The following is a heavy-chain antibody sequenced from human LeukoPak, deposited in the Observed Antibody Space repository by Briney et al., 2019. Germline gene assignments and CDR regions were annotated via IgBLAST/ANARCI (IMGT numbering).Heavy chain of an antibody. Sequence: ASVKVSCKAFGYTFTGYYMHWVRQAPGQGLEWMGWINPNSGGTNYAQKFQGRVTMTRDTSISTAYMELSRLRSDDTAVYYCARGPYGSGRGVMETWGQGTLVTVSS. CDR1: GYTFTGYY. J-gene: IGHJ5*02. CDR2: INPNSGGT. CDR3: ARGPYGSGRGVMET. D-gene: IGHD3-10*01. V-gene: IGHV1-2*02.